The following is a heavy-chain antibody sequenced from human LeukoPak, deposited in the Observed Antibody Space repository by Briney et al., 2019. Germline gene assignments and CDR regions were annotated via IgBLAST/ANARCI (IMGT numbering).Heavy chain of an antibody. D-gene: IGHD3-10*01. Sequence: GGSLRLSCAASGFTFSSYGMHWVRQAPGKGLEWVAFIRYDGSNKYYADSVKGRFTISRDNSKNTLYLQMNSLRAEDTAVYYCAKDLDYYGSGSHYDYWGQGTLVTVSP. V-gene: IGHV3-30*02. CDR2: IRYDGSNK. CDR1: GFTFSSYG. J-gene: IGHJ4*02. CDR3: AKDLDYYGSGSHYDY.